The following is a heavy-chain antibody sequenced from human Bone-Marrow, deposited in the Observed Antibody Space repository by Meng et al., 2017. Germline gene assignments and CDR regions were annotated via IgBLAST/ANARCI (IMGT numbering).Heavy chain of an antibody. CDR3: ASWIYSCGWQ. D-gene: IGHD6-19*01. CDR2: IYQGGDT. V-gene: IGHV4/OR15-8*02. Sequence: HASGPGRCNPASSLYTRWVVCGGSIASIDWWSWVRQPPGKGLEWIGEIYQGGDTNYNPSLKSRVTIAIDKSKNQFSLKLSSVTAADTAVYYCASWIYSCGWQWGQGALVTVSS. J-gene: IGHJ4*02. CDR1: GGSIASIDW.